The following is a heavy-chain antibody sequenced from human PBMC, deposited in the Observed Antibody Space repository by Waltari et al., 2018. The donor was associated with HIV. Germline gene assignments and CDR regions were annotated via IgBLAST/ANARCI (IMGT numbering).Heavy chain of an antibody. CDR1: GYTLTELS. CDR3: ATEVVAATPEAAFDI. CDR2: FDPEDGET. Sequence: QVQLVQSGAEVKKPGASVKVSCKVSGYTLTELSMHWVRQAPGKGLEWMGGFDPEDGETIYAQKFQGRVTRTEDTSTDTAYMELSSLRSEDTAVYYCATEVVAATPEAAFDIWGQGTMVTVSS. J-gene: IGHJ3*02. V-gene: IGHV1-24*01. D-gene: IGHD2-15*01.